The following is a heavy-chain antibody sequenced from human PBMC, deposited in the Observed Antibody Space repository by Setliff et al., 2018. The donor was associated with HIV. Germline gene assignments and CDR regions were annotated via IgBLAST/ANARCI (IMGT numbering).Heavy chain of an antibody. CDR2: TYYRSKWYN. J-gene: IGHJ3*02. Sequence: SQTLSLTCAISGDSVSSSSTTWNWIRQSPSRGLEWLGRTYYRSKWYNDSAISVKGRMTINPDTSKNYFSLQLNSVTPDDTAVYYCARGHSSLLSDAFDIWGPGTMVTVSS. CDR1: GDSVSSSSTT. V-gene: IGHV6-1*01. CDR3: ARGHSSLLSDAFDI. D-gene: IGHD6-13*01.